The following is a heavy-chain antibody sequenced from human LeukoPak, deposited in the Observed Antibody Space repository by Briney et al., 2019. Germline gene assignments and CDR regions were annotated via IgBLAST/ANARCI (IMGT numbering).Heavy chain of an antibody. J-gene: IGHJ4*02. CDR3: ARDLSGSFDY. CDR2: ISYDGSNK. D-gene: IGHD5-12*01. CDR1: GFTFSSYA. Sequence: GGSLRLSCAASGFTFSSYAMHWVRQAPGKGLEWVAVISYDGSNKYYADSVKGRFTISRDNSKNTLYLQMNSLRAEDTAVYYCARDLSGSFDYWGQGTLVTVSS. V-gene: IGHV3-30-3*01.